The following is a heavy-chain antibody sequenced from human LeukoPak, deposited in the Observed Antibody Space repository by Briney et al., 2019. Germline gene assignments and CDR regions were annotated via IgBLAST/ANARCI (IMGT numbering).Heavy chain of an antibody. CDR1: GGSISSYY. CDR3: ARAGDSSGYYYGYYYYGMDV. D-gene: IGHD3-22*01. V-gene: IGHV4-59*01. J-gene: IGHJ6*02. Sequence: SETLSLTRTVSGGSISSYYWSWIRQPPGKGLEWIGYIYYSGSTNYNPSLKSRVTISVDTSKNQFSLKLSSVTAADTAVYYCARAGDSSGYYYGYYYYGMDVWGQGTTVTVSS. CDR2: IYYSGST.